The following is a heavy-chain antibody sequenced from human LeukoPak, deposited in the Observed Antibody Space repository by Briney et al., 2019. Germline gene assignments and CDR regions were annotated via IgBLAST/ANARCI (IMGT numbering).Heavy chain of an antibody. CDR2: ISGSGGST. V-gene: IGHV3-23*01. J-gene: IGHJ4*02. CDR3: AKGGHDISTGSGLIDY. CDR1: GFTFSSYA. Sequence: GGSLRLSCAASGFTFSSYAMSWVRQAPGKGLEWVSAISGSGGSTYYADSVKGRFTISRDNSKNTLYLQMNSLRAEDTAVYYCAKGGHDISTGSGLIDYWGQGTLVTVSS. D-gene: IGHD3-9*01.